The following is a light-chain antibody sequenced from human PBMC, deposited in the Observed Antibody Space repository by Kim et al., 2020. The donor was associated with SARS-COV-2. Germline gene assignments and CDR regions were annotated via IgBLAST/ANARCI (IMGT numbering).Light chain of an antibody. CDR2: EVT. Sequence: GQSVTISCTGTSRDVGGYNRVSWYQQPPGTAPKLMIYEVTNRPSGVPDRFSGSKSGNTASLTISGLLAEDEGDYYCSSFTSSTTWVFGGGTQLTVL. J-gene: IGLJ3*02. CDR1: SRDVGGYNR. CDR3: SSFTSSTTWV. V-gene: IGLV2-18*02.